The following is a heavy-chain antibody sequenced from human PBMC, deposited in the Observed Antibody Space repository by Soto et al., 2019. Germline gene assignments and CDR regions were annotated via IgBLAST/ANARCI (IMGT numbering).Heavy chain of an antibody. CDR2: ISGSGDST. D-gene: IGHD6-6*01. Sequence: EVQLLESGGGLVQPGGSLRLSCAASGFTFSSYAMSWVHQAPGKGLEWVSGISGSGDSTYYADSVKGRFTISRDNSKNSLYLQMNSLRAEDTAVYFCAKGGSIAARTAYYYGMDVWGQGTTVTVSS. V-gene: IGHV3-23*01. J-gene: IGHJ6*02. CDR1: GFTFSSYA. CDR3: AKGGSIAARTAYYYGMDV.